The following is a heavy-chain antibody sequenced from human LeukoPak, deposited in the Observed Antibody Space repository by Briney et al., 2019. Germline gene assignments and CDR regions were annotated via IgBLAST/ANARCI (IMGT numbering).Heavy chain of an antibody. CDR1: GFAFGDVV. Sequence: PGGSLRLSCAASGFAFGDVVMGWVRQAPGKGLEWVSAISYNGASTDYADSVKGRFAISRDNSKNTLYLQMNSLRAEDTAVYYCARRTGGTKDYWGQGTQVTVSS. D-gene: IGHD7-27*01. J-gene: IGHJ4*02. CDR2: ISYNGAST. V-gene: IGHV3-23*01. CDR3: ARRTGGTKDY.